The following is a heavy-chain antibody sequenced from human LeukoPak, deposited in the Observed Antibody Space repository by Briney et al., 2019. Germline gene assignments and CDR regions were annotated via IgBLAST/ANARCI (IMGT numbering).Heavy chain of an antibody. CDR2: MYYSGST. J-gene: IGHJ4*02. V-gene: IGHV4-59*01. CDR1: GDSISNYY. D-gene: IGHD3-22*01. CDR3: ARWAGRDFDSSGYLRD. Sequence: SETLSLTCTAPGDSISNYYWNWIRQTPGKGLEWIVYMYYSGSTNYNPSLRSRVTVSVDTSKNQFSLKLNSVTAADTAVYYCARWAGRDFDSSGYLRDWGQGVLVTVSS.